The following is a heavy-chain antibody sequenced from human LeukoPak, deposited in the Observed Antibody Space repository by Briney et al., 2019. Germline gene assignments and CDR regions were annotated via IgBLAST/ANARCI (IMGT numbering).Heavy chain of an antibody. CDR1: GFTSSNYA. D-gene: IGHD3-22*01. V-gene: IGHV3-23*01. CDR3: AKAAEYYYDSSGYGS. CDR2: ISGGGGTT. J-gene: IGHJ5*02. Sequence: GGSLRLSCAASGFTSSNYAMSWVRQAPGKGLEWVSAISGGGGTTYYADSVKGRFTISRYNSKNTLYLQMNSLRAEDTAVYYCAKAAEYYYDSSGYGSWGQGTLVTVSS.